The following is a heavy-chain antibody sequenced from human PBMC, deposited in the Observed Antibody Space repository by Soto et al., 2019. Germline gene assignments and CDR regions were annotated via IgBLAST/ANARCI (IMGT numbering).Heavy chain of an antibody. CDR2: ISSSSSTI. D-gene: IGHD3-22*01. Sequence: EVQLVESGGGVVQPGGPLRLSCAASGFTFSTYDMNWVRQAPGKGLEWVSYISSSSSTIYYADSVKGRFTISRDNAKKSLYLQMNSLRDEDTAMYYCARASGYYDTSGYYGAFYYYGMDVWGQGTTVIVSS. J-gene: IGHJ6*02. CDR1: GFTFSTYD. V-gene: IGHV3-48*02. CDR3: ARASGYYDTSGYYGAFYYYGMDV.